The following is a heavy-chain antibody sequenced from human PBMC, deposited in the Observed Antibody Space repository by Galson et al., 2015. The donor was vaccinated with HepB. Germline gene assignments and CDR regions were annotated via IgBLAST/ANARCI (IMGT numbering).Heavy chain of an antibody. CDR3: ARSPLRFLDWLPYYDYYYMDV. J-gene: IGHJ6*03. Sequence: SVKVSCKASGYTFTDYVVNWVRQAPGHGLEWMGWMTTNTGKLTYAPGFAGWFVFSLDNSVTTAYLQISSLETDDTAVYYCARSPLRFLDWLPYYDYYYMDVWGEGTTVTVSS. CDR2: MTTNTGKL. V-gene: IGHV7-4-1*02. D-gene: IGHD3-3*01. CDR1: GYTFTDYV.